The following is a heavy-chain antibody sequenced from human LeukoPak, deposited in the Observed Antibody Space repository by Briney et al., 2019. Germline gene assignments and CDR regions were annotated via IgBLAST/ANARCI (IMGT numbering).Heavy chain of an antibody. D-gene: IGHD1-20*01. CDR1: GFTFSSYH. J-gene: IGHJ6*03. Sequence: PGGSLRLSCEVSGFTFSSYHMNWVRQAPGKGLEWVSSIGSSGSYIYYADSLTGRFTISRDNAKNSLYLQMNSLRAEDTAIYYCARDGAGYNWNDETDYYYYYYMDVWGKGTTVTVSS. V-gene: IGHV3-21*01. CDR2: IGSSGSYI. CDR3: ARDGAGYNWNDETDYYYYYYMDV.